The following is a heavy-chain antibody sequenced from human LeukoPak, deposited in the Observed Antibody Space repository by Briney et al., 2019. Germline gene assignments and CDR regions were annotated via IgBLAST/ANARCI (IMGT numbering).Heavy chain of an antibody. CDR3: ARGYSSSWFPLRY. J-gene: IGHJ4*02. Sequence: SVKVSCKASGGTFSSYAISWVRQAPGQGLEWTGGIIPIFGTANYAQKFQGRVTIIADKSTSTAYMELSSLRSEDTAVYYCARGYSSSWFPLRYWGQGTLVTVSS. CDR1: GGTFSSYA. V-gene: IGHV1-69*06. D-gene: IGHD6-13*01. CDR2: IIPIFGTA.